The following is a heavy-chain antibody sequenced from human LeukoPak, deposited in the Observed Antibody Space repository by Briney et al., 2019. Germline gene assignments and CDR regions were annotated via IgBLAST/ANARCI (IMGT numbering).Heavy chain of an antibody. J-gene: IGHJ5*02. CDR2: IYPGDSDT. D-gene: IGHD3-22*01. Sequence: HGESLKVSCKGSGYSFTSYWIGWVRQMPGKGLEWMGIIYPGDSDTRYSPSFQGQVTISADKSISTAYLQWSSLKASDTAMYYCARRYDSSGCWFDPWGQGTLVTVSS. CDR3: ARRYDSSGCWFDP. CDR1: GYSFTSYW. V-gene: IGHV5-51*01.